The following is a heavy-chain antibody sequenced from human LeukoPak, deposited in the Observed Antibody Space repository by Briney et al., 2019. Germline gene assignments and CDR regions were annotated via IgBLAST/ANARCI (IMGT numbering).Heavy chain of an antibody. CDR3: AREAYYGAGSNWFDP. J-gene: IGHJ5*02. D-gene: IGHD3-10*01. Sequence: ASETLSLTCTLSGGSISNLYWSWIRLPPGRGLEWIGYIYYNGDTNYNPSLKSRVTISLDTSKNQFSLKLSSLTAADTAVYYCAREAYYGAGSNWFDPWGQGTLVTVSS. V-gene: IGHV4-59*11. CDR1: GGSISNLY. CDR2: IYYNGDT.